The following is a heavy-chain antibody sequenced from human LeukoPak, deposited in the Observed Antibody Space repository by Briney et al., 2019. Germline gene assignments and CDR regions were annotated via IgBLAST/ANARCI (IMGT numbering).Heavy chain of an antibody. D-gene: IGHD6-13*01. J-gene: IGHJ6*02. CDR1: GFTFSSYS. CDR2: ISSSSSYI. CDR3: ARSNSSNYYYYGMDV. Sequence: GGSLRLSCAASGFTFSSYSMTWVRQAPGKGLEWVSSISSSSSYIYYADSVKGRFTISRDNAKNSLYLQMNSLRAEDTAVYYCARSNSSNYYYYGMDVWGQGTTVTVSS. V-gene: IGHV3-21*01.